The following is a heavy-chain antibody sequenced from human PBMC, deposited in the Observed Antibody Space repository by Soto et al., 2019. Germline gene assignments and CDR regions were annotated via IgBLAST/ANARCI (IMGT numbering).Heavy chain of an antibody. Sequence: PSQTLSLTCAISGDSVSSNSDAWNWIRRCPSRGLEWLGRTYYKSKWSNEHSVSVKSRMTISPDTSKNQFSLRLNSVTPDDTAVSYSARAPGYFYHWAQGVLVTASS. J-gene: IGHJ4*02. CDR2: TYYKSKWSN. CDR3: ARAPGYFYH. V-gene: IGHV6-1*01. CDR1: GDSVSSNSDA.